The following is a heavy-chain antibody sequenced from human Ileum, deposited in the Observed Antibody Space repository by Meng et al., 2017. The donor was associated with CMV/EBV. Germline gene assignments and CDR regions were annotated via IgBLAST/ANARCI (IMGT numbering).Heavy chain of an antibody. J-gene: IGHJ4*02. V-gene: IGHV1-3*01. Sequence: SRRASGYNFTNYAIHWVRQAPGQGLEWMGWINAGNGITKYSQKFQDRVTFTRDTSASTGYMELSSLRSEDTAVYYCARIGYGAHFDYWGQGSLVTVSS. CDR1: GYNFTNYA. CDR2: INAGNGIT. D-gene: IGHD4-17*01. CDR3: ARIGYGAHFDY.